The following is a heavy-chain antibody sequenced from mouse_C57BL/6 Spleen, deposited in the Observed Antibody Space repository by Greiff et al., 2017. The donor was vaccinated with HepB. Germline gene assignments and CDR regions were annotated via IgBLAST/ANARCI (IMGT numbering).Heavy chain of an antibody. Sequence: VQLKESGAELVKPGASVKLSCTASGFNIKDYYMHWVKQRTEQGLEWIGRIDPEDGETKYAPKFQGKATITADTSSNTAYLQLSSLTSEDTAVYYCAREGNDGYYGRYYYAMDYWGQGTSVTVSS. CDR2: IDPEDGET. D-gene: IGHD2-3*01. CDR1: GFNIKDYY. CDR3: AREGNDGYYGRYYYAMDY. V-gene: IGHV14-2*01. J-gene: IGHJ4*01.